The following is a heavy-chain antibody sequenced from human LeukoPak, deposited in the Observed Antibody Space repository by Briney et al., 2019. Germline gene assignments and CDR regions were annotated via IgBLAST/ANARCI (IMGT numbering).Heavy chain of an antibody. CDR2: IYYSGST. V-gene: IGHV4-59*01. CDR3: ARDAGVSRYFYY. Sequence: PSETLSLTCTVSGGSISSYYWSWIRQPPGKGLEWIGYIYYSGSTNYNPSLKSRVTISVDTSKNQFSLKLSSVTAADTAVYYFARDAGVSRYFYYWGQGTLVTVSS. CDR1: GGSISSYY. J-gene: IGHJ4*02. D-gene: IGHD6-13*01.